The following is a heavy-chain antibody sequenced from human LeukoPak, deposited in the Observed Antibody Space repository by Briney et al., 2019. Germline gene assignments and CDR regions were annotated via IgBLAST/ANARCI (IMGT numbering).Heavy chain of an antibody. Sequence: GGSLRLSCAASGFTFSSYWMSWVRQAPGKGLEWVANIKQDGSEKYYVDSVKGRFTISRDNAKHSLYLQMNSLRAEDTAVYYCARVTIAAAQYYFDYWGQGTLVTVSS. V-gene: IGHV3-7*01. D-gene: IGHD6-13*01. CDR2: IKQDGSEK. CDR3: ARVTIAAAQYYFDY. J-gene: IGHJ4*02. CDR1: GFTFSSYW.